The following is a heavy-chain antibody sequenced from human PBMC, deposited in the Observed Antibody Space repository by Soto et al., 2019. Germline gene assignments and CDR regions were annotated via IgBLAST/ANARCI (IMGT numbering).Heavy chain of an antibody. Sequence: SETLSLTCTVSGGSISSGDDYWSWIRQPPGKGLEWIGYIYYSGSTYYNPSLKSRVTISVDTSKNQFSLKLSSVTAADTAVYYCARDSGVVVAATQYYFDYWGQGTLVTVSS. V-gene: IGHV4-30-4*01. J-gene: IGHJ4*02. CDR1: GGSISSGDDY. D-gene: IGHD2-15*01. CDR3: ARDSGVVVAATQYYFDY. CDR2: IYYSGST.